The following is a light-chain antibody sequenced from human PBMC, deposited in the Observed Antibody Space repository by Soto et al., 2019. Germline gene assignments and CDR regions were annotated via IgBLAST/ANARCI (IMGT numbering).Light chain of an antibody. Sequence: PGEGATLSCRASQTVSKNYLAWYQQKAGQAPRLVIYAASTRATGIPDRFSGSGSGTDSTLTISRLEPEDFAVFYCQQYAVSPITFGQGTRLEIK. V-gene: IGKV3-20*01. CDR3: QQYAVSPIT. J-gene: IGKJ5*01. CDR1: QTVSKNY. CDR2: AAS.